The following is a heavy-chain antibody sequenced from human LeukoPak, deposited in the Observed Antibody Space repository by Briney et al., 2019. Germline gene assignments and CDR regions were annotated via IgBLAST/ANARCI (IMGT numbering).Heavy chain of an antibody. CDR2: IYTSGST. CDR1: GGSISSYY. J-gene: IGHJ3*02. Sequence: SETLSLTCTVSGGSISSYYWSWIRQPAGKGLEWIGRIYTSGSTNYNPSLKSRVTMSVDTSKNQFSLKLSSVTAADTAVYYCARGEPYYDFWSGYGAFDIWGQGTTVTVSS. V-gene: IGHV4-4*07. CDR3: ARGEPYYDFWSGYGAFDI. D-gene: IGHD3-3*01.